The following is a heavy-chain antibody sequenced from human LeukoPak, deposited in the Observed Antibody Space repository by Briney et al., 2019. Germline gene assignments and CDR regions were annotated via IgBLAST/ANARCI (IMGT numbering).Heavy chain of an antibody. D-gene: IGHD3-3*01. CDR1: GGSFSGYY. V-gene: IGHV4-34*01. CDR3: ARVSFRSGYYTGIRNWFDP. CDR2: INHSGST. J-gene: IGHJ5*02. Sequence: TSETLSLTCAVYGGSFSGYYWSWIRQPPGKGLEWIGEINHSGSTNYNPSLKSRVTISVDTSKNQFSLKLSSVTAADTAVYYCARVSFRSGYYTGIRNWFDPWGQGTLVTVSS.